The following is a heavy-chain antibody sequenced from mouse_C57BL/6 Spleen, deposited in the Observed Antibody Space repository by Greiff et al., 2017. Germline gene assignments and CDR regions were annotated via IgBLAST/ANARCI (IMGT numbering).Heavy chain of an antibody. J-gene: IGHJ4*01. CDR3: ARDYCGSSSMDY. V-gene: IGHV14-2*01. Sequence: EVQLQQSGAELVKPGASVKLSCTASGFNIKDYYMHWVKQRTEQGLEWIGRIDPEDGDTKYDPKFQGKATITADTSSNTAYLQLSSLTSEDTAVYDCARDYCGSSSMDYWGQGTSVTVSS. CDR2: IDPEDGDT. CDR1: GFNIKDYY. D-gene: IGHD1-1*01.